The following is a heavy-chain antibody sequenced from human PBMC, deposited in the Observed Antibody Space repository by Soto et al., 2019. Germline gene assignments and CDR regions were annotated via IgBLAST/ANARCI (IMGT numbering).Heavy chain of an antibody. CDR1: GFTFSSYW. V-gene: IGHV3-7*01. J-gene: IGHJ5*02. D-gene: IGHD3-10*01. CDR3: AREVLWFGELLYTLYNWFDP. CDR2: IKQDGSEK. Sequence: GGSLRLSCAASGFTFSSYWMSWVRQAPGKGLEWVANIKQDGSEKYYVDSVKGRFTISRDNAKNSLYLQMNSLRAEDTAVYYCAREVLWFGELLYTLYNWFDPWGQGTLVTVSS.